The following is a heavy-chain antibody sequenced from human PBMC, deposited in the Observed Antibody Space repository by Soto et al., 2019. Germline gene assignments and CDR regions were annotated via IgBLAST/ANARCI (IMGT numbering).Heavy chain of an antibody. CDR1: GYTFTSYG. CDR2: ISAYNGNT. Sequence: GASVKVSCKASGYTFTSYGISWVRQAPGQGLEWMGWISAYNGNTNYAQKHQGRVTMTTDTSTSTAYMELRSLRSDDTAVYYCARFSLERLGGVWFDPWGQGTLVTVSS. J-gene: IGHJ5*02. D-gene: IGHD1-1*01. V-gene: IGHV1-18*01. CDR3: ARFSLERLGGVWFDP.